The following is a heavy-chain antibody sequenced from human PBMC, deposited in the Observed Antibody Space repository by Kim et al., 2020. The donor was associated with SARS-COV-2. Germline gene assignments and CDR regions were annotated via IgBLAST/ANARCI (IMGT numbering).Heavy chain of an antibody. Sequence: GGSLRLSCAASGFTFSSYSMHWVRQAPGKGLEWVSSISTSGSDISYSAAAMGRFTITTDNATSSLHLQQISLLTADTTAYYCSRLTSASTVPASRHMDV. D-gene: IGHD4-17*01. CDR1: GFTFSSYS. CDR2: ISTSGSDI. V-gene: IGHV3-21*01. J-gene: IGHJ6*03. CDR3: SRLTSASTVPASRHMDV.